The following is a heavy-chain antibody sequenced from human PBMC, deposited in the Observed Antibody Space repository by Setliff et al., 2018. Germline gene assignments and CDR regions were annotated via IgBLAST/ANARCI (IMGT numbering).Heavy chain of an antibody. D-gene: IGHD3-10*01. CDR3: AKNGFGVVALGVNNWFDP. J-gene: IGHJ5*02. Sequence: PGGSLRLSCAASGFTFSSYAMSWVRQAPGKGLEWVSVISGSGGSTYYADSVKVRFTISRDNSKNTLYLQMNSLRAEDTAVYYCAKNGFGVVALGVNNWFDPWGQGTLVTVSS. CDR1: GFTFSSYA. V-gene: IGHV3-23*01. CDR2: ISGSGGST.